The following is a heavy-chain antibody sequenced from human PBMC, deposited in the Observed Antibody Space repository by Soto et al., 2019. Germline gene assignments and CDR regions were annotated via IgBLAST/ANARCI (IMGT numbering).Heavy chain of an antibody. Sequence: GGSLRLSCAASGFTFSSYSMNWVRQAPGKGLEWVSSISSSSSYIYYADSVKGRFTISRDNAKNSLYLQMNSLRAEDTAVYYCARDQFPIGFWSGYIYGNAGYYYYYMDVWGKGTTVTVSS. CDR2: ISSSSSYI. V-gene: IGHV3-21*01. CDR3: ARDQFPIGFWSGYIYGNAGYYYYYMDV. D-gene: IGHD3-3*01. J-gene: IGHJ6*03. CDR1: GFTFSSYS.